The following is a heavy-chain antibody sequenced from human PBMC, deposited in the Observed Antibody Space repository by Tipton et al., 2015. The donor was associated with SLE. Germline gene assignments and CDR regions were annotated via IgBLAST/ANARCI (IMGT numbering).Heavy chain of an antibody. CDR1: GDSMNGHY. V-gene: IGHV4-59*03. CDR3: ARMPTTFGPYFDY. D-gene: IGHD5-24*01. Sequence: TLSLTCTVSGDSMNGHYWNWIRQPPGKGLEWIGDIYHTGNTKYNPFLMGRVTISVDTSKNKFSLKLTSVTAADTAVYFCARMPTTFGPYFDYWGQGTPVTVSS. CDR2: IYHTGNT. J-gene: IGHJ4*02.